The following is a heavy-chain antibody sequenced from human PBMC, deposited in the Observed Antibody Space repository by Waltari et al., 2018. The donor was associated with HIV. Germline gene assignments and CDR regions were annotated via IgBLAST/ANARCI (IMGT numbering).Heavy chain of an antibody. CDR1: GFTVSSNY. Sequence: EVQLVESGGGLIKPGGSLRLSCPAAGFTVSSNYMSWVRQAPGKGLDGVSVIYSGGSTYYANSVKGRFTISRDNSKNTLYLQMNSLRAEVTAVYYCARSYYFEVWGQGTMVTVSS. V-gene: IGHV3-53*01. CDR3: ARSYYFEV. J-gene: IGHJ3*01. D-gene: IGHD3-22*01. CDR2: IYSGGST.